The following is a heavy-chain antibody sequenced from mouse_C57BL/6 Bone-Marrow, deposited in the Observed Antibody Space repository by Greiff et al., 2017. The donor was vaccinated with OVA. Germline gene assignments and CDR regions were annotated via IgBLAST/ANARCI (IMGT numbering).Heavy chain of an antibody. CDR2: IYPRSGNT. CDR1: GYTFTSYG. Sequence: QVQLQQSGAELARPGASVKLSCKASGYTFTSYGISWVKQRTGQSLEWIGEIYPRSGNTYYNEKFKGKATLTADKSSSTAYMELRSLTSEDSAVYFCARWLRQPGRGYAMDYWGQGTSVTVSS. V-gene: IGHV1-81*01. D-gene: IGHD3-3*01. CDR3: ARWLRQPGRGYAMDY. J-gene: IGHJ4*01.